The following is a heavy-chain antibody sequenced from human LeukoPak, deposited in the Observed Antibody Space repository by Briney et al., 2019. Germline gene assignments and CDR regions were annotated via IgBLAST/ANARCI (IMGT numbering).Heavy chain of an antibody. Sequence: GGSLRLSCAASGFTFSDDWMIWVRQAPGKGLEWVAVIWYDGSNKYYADSVKGRFTISRDNSKNTLYLQMNSLRAEDTAVYYCARDGRFCSARTCYFDYWGQGTLVTVSS. J-gene: IGHJ4*02. CDR2: IWYDGSNK. CDR1: GFTFSDDW. CDR3: ARDGRFCSARTCYFDY. D-gene: IGHD2-15*01. V-gene: IGHV3-33*08.